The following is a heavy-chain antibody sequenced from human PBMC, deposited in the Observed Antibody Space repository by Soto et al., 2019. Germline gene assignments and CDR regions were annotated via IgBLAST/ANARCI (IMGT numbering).Heavy chain of an antibody. J-gene: IGHJ4*02. D-gene: IGHD5-18*01. CDR3: AITAMINRDSSTSFDY. CDR2: IKSKSDGETA. CDR1: GLTFSNVW. Sequence: GGALRLSCAASGLTFSNVWMTWVRQAPGKGLEWVGRIKSKSDGETADVAAPVKARFTISRDDSKNTVFLEMNSLKSEDTALYYCAITAMINRDSSTSFDYWGQGTLVTVS. V-gene: IGHV3-15*01.